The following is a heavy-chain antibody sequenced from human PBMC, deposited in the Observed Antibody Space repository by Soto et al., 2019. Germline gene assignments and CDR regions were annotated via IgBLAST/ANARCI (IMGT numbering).Heavy chain of an antibody. CDR3: ANSMPTTMIVVVMGGPFDY. D-gene: IGHD3-22*01. CDR2: IIPIFGTA. J-gene: IGHJ4*02. CDR1: GGTFSSYA. Sequence: SVKVSCKASGGTFSSYAISWVRQAPGQGLEWMGGIIPIFGTANYAQKFQGRVTITADESTSTAYMELSSLRSEDTAGYYCANSMPTTMIVVVMGGPFDYWGQGTLVTVSS. V-gene: IGHV1-69*13.